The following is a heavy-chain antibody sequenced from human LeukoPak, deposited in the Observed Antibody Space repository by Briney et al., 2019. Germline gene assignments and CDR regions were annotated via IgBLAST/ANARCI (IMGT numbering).Heavy chain of an antibody. D-gene: IGHD1-26*01. V-gene: IGHV1-46*01. CDR2: INPSGGST. CDR3: ARDNSGSYYPYNWFDP. Sequence: ASVKVSCKASGYTFTSYYMHWVRQAPGQGLEWMGIINPSGGSTSYAQKFHGRVTMTRDTSTSTVYMELSSLRSEDTAVYYCARDNSGSYYPYNWFDPWGQGTLVTVSS. J-gene: IGHJ5*02. CDR1: GYTFTSYY.